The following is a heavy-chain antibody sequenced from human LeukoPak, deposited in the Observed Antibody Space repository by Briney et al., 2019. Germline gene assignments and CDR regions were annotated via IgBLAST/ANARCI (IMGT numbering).Heavy chain of an antibody. CDR3: ARDSCSSTSCYNNWFDP. J-gene: IGHJ5*02. CDR2: FYTSGST. CDR1: GGSISSYY. V-gene: IGHV4-4*07. D-gene: IGHD2-2*02. Sequence: AETLSLTCTVSGGSISSYYGSWIRQPAGKGLEWIGHFYTSGSTNYKPSLKSRVTMSVDKSKNQFSLKLNSVTAADTAVYYCARDSCSSTSCYNNWFDPWGQGTLVTVSS.